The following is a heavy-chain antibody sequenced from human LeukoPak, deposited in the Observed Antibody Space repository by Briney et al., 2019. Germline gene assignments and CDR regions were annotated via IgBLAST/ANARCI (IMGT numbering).Heavy chain of an antibody. Sequence: PSQTLSLTCTVSGGSISSGGYYWSWIRQHPGKGLEWIGYIYYSGSTYYNPSLKSRVTISVDTSKNQFSLKLSSVTAADTAVYYCARAPPQRITIFGVVAVDFDYWGQGTPVTVSS. CDR1: GGSISSGGYY. CDR2: IYYSGST. J-gene: IGHJ4*02. CDR3: ARAPPQRITIFGVVAVDFDY. V-gene: IGHV4-31*03. D-gene: IGHD3-3*01.